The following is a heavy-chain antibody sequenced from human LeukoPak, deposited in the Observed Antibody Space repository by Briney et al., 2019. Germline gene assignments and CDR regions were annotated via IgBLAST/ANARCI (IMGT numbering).Heavy chain of an antibody. CDR3: AKDKVGANQGLDAFDI. CDR1: GFTFNNYA. J-gene: IGHJ3*02. CDR2: ISGSGGST. D-gene: IGHD1-26*01. Sequence: GGSLRLSCAGSGFTFNNYAMSWVRQAPGKGLEWVSAISGSGGSTYYADSVKGRFTISRDNSKNTLYLQMNSLRAEDTAVYYCAKDKVGANQGLDAFDIWGQGTMVTVSS. V-gene: IGHV3-23*01.